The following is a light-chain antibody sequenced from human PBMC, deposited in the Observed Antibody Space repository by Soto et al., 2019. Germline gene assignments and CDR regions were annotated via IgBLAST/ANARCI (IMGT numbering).Light chain of an antibody. CDR3: QRYNSAPLT. CDR1: QGISNY. V-gene: IGKV1-27*01. J-gene: IGKJ4*01. CDR2: ASS. Sequence: DIQMTQSPSSLSASVGDRVTITCRASQGISNYLAWYQQKPGEVPKVLIYASSTVQSGVPSRFSGSGTGTDFTLTIISLQPEDVATYYCQRYNSAPLTFGGGTKVEIK.